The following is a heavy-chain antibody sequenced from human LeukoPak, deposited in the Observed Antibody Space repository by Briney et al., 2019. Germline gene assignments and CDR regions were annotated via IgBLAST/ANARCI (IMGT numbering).Heavy chain of an antibody. Sequence: GGSLRLSCAASGFTFSSYWMSWVRQAPGKGLEWVADIKQDGSEKYYVDSGKGRFTISRDNAKNSLYLQMNSLRAEDTAVYYCTRLQAARDYFDYWGQGTLVTVSS. D-gene: IGHD6-6*01. CDR1: GFTFSSYW. V-gene: IGHV3-7*01. CDR2: IKQDGSEK. J-gene: IGHJ4*02. CDR3: TRLQAARDYFDY.